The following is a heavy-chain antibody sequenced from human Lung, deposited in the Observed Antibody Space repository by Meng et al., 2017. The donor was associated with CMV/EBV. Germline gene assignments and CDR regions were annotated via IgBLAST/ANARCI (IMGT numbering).Heavy chain of an antibody. CDR3: AKDLKAYGDYYFDY. Sequence: SFGFTFSHYGMHWVRRAPGKGLEWLAVISNDGGNKHYADSVKGRFTISRDNSKNTLNLQMNSLRPEDTSVYYCAKDLKAYGDYYFDYWGQGILVTVSS. D-gene: IGHD4-17*01. CDR2: ISNDGGNK. V-gene: IGHV3-30*18. J-gene: IGHJ4*02. CDR1: GFTFSHYG.